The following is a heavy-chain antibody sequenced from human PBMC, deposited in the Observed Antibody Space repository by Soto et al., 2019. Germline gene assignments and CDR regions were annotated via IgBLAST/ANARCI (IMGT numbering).Heavy chain of an antibody. CDR3: AREAAGYGHFDHFDY. D-gene: IGHD5-18*01. J-gene: IGHJ4*02. Sequence: VASVKVSCKASGYTFTGYYIHWVRQAPGQGLEWMGWINPNSGGTNYAQKFQGRVTMTRDTSISTAYMELSRLRSDDTAVYYCAREAAGYGHFDHFDYWGQGTLVTVSS. CDR2: INPNSGGT. CDR1: GYTFTGYY. V-gene: IGHV1-2*02.